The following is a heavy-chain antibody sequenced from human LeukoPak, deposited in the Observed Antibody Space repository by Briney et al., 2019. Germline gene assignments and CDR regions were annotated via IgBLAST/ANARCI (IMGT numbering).Heavy chain of an antibody. V-gene: IGHV3-48*01. J-gene: IGHJ6*03. Sequence: PGGSLRLSCAASGFTFSSYSMNWVRQAPGKGLEWVSYISSSSSTIYYADSVKGRFTISRDNAKNSLYLQMNSLRAEDTAVYYCARLDCSISSCYNYYYYYMDVWGKGTTVTVSS. CDR2: ISSSSSTI. CDR3: ARLDCSISSCYNYYYYYMDV. D-gene: IGHD2-2*02. CDR1: GFTFSSYS.